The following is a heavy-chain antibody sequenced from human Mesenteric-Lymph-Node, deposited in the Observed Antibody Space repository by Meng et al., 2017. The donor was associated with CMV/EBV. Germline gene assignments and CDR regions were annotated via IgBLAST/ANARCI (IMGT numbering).Heavy chain of an antibody. CDR2: ISGSGGST. Sequence: GGSLRLSCAASGFTFSSYAMSWVRQAPGKGLEWVSAISGSGGSTYYADSVKGRFTISRDNSKNTLYLQMNSLRAEDTAVYYCAKAQRRYWIPSSYGMDVWGQGTTVTVSS. D-gene: IGHD1-1*01. V-gene: IGHV3-23*01. J-gene: IGHJ6*02. CDR1: GFTFSSYA. CDR3: AKAQRRYWIPSSYGMDV.